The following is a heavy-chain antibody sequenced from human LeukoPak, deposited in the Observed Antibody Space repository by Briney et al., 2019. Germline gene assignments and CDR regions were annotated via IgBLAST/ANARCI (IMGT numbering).Heavy chain of an antibody. CDR2: INPNSGGT. J-gene: IGHJ4*02. V-gene: IGHV1-2*02. CDR1: GYTFTGYY. Sequence: ASVKVSCKASGYTFTGYYMHWVRQAPGQGLEWMGWINPNSGGTNYAQKFQGRVTMTRDTSISTAYMELSSLRSEDTAVYYCAIAAAGLTYFDYWGQGTLVTVSS. CDR3: AIAAAGLTYFDY. D-gene: IGHD6-13*01.